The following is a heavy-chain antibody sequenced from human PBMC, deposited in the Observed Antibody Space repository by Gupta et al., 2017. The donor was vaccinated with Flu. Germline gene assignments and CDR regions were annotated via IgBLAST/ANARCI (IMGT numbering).Heavy chain of an antibody. CDR1: GESFSGHS. V-gene: IGHV4-34*02. CDR3: ARSIAAAGSQYGMDV. Sequence: QVQLQQWRAGLLNPSETPTLTCAVYGESFSGHSWNWIRQSPGKGLEWLGEALYDGSTKYNPSLMSRVSMSLDIIKKHIFLKLTSGTAADTAEYYCARSIAAAGSQYGMDVWGQGTTVSVSS. CDR2: ALYDGST. J-gene: IGHJ6*02. D-gene: IGHD6-25*01.